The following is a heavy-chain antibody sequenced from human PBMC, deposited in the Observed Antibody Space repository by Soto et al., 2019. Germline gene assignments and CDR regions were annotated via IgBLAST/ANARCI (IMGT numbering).Heavy chain of an antibody. V-gene: IGHV4-30-2*01. CDR2: ISHSGST. Sequence: QLQLQESGSGLVKPSQTLSLTCAVSGGSINSGGYSWSWIRQPPGKGLEWIGYISHSGSTYSNPSLKSRVTISVDRSKNQLSLKLRTVTAADTAVYYCARGGLLPDYWGQGTLVTVSS. J-gene: IGHJ4*02. CDR1: GGSINSGGYS. D-gene: IGHD6-19*01. CDR3: ARGGLLPDY.